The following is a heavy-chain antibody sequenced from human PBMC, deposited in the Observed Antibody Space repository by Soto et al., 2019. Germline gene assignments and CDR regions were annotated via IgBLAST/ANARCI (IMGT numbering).Heavy chain of an antibody. D-gene: IGHD3-3*01. Sequence: QVQLVESGGGVVQPGRSLRLSCAASGFTFSSYAMHWVRQAPGKGLEWVAVISYDGSNKYYADSVKGRFTISRDNSKKTLYLQMNSLRAEDTAVYYCARGVHYDFWSGYYVNYYYYGMDVWCQGTTVTVSS. CDR3: ARGVHYDFWSGYYVNYYYYGMDV. V-gene: IGHV3-30-3*01. CDR1: GFTFSSYA. J-gene: IGHJ6*02. CDR2: ISYDGSNK.